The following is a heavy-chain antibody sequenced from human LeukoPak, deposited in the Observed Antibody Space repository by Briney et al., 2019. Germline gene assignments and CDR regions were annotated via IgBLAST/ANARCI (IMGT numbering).Heavy chain of an antibody. V-gene: IGHV3-48*03. Sequence: GGSLRLSCAASGFTFSSYEMNWVRQAPGKGLEWVSYISSSGSTIYYADSVKGRSTISRDNAKNSLYLQMNSLRAEDTAVYYCARGKWSSGFFDYWGQGTLVTVSP. D-gene: IGHD2-8*01. J-gene: IGHJ4*02. CDR2: ISSSGSTI. CDR1: GFTFSSYE. CDR3: ARGKWSSGFFDY.